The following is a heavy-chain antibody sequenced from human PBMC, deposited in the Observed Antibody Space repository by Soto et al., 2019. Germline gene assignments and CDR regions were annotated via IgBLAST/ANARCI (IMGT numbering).Heavy chain of an antibody. J-gene: IGHJ4*02. CDR2: ISGSGGST. V-gene: IGHV3-23*01. CDR1: GFTFSSYA. Sequence: EVQLLESGGGLVQPGGSLRLSCAASGFTFSSYAMSWVRQAPGKRLEWVSAISGSGGSTYYADSVKGRFTISRDNSKNTLYRQMNSLRAEDTAVYYCAKGCGGDCYSGIDYWGEGTLVTVSS. CDR3: AKGCGGDCYSGIDY. D-gene: IGHD2-21*01.